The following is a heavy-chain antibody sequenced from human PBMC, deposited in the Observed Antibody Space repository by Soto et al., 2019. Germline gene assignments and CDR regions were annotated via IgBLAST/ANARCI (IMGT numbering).Heavy chain of an antibody. J-gene: IGHJ3*02. D-gene: IGHD1-26*01. Sequence: ASVKVSCKASGYTFTSYAMHWVRQAPGQRLEWMGWINAGNGNTKYSRKFQGRVTITRDTSASTAYMELSSLRSEDTAVYYCARVRGSYLSSAFNIRGPGTMVIVSS. CDR1: GYTFTSYA. CDR2: INAGNGNT. V-gene: IGHV1-3*01. CDR3: ARVRGSYLSSAFNI.